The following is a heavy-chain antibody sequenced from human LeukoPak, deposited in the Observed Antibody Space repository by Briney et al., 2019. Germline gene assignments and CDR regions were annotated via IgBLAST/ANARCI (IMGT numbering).Heavy chain of an antibody. CDR3: ARRYSGSYNYYYMDV. V-gene: IGHV3-30*03. J-gene: IGHJ6*03. Sequence: GGSLRLSCAASGFTFSSYAMHWVRQAPGKGLEWVAVISYDGSNKYYADSVKGRFTISRDNSKNTLYLQMNSLRPEDTAVYYCARRYSGSYNYYYMDVWGRGTTVTVSS. D-gene: IGHD1-26*01. CDR1: GFTFSSYA. CDR2: ISYDGSNK.